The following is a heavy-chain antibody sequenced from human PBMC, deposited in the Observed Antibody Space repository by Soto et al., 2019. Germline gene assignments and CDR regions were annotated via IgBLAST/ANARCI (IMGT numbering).Heavy chain of an antibody. V-gene: IGHV5-51*01. Sequence: GESLKISCKGSGYSFTSYWIGWVRQMPGKGLEWMGIIYPGDSDTRYSPSFQGQVTISADKSISTAYLQWSSLKASDTAMYYCARTGIVGAAAAYYYYYGMDVWGQGTTVTVSS. CDR3: ARTGIVGAAAAYYYYYGMDV. CDR2: IYPGDSDT. CDR1: GYSFTSYW. D-gene: IGHD1-26*01. J-gene: IGHJ6*02.